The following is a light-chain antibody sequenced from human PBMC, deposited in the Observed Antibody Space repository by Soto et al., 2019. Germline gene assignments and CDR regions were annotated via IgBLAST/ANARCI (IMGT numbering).Light chain of an antibody. V-gene: IGKV3-15*01. CDR2: GAS. CDR1: QSVTAN. Sequence: EIVITQSPATLSVSPGERATFSCRASQSVTANLAWYQQTPGQAPRLLIYGASTRDTGIPARFSGSGSGTDFTLTISRLQPEDFEVYYCQQYINWPQTFGQGTKVDIK. CDR3: QQYINWPQT. J-gene: IGKJ1*01.